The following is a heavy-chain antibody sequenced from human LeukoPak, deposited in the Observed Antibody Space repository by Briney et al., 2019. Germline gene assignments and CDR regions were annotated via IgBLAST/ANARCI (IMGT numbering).Heavy chain of an antibody. D-gene: IGHD6-13*01. CDR3: ARGYGSSWFYS. V-gene: IGHV3-66*01. CDR1: GFNVSSHY. J-gene: IGHJ5*01. CDR2: MYIRGNT. Sequence: GGSLRLSCAASGFNVSSHYMSWVRQAPGKGLEWISLMYIRGNTIYAESVKGRFTISRDNAKNSLYLQMNSLRAEDTAVYYCARGYGSSWFYSWGQGTLVTVSS.